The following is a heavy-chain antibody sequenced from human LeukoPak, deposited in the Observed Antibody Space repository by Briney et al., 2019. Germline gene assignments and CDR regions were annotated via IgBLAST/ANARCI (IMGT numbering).Heavy chain of an antibody. J-gene: IGHJ5*02. CDR3: AKGNVRHFDT. Sequence: PGGSLRLSCAASGLTFSSYAMSWVRQAPGKGLEWVSSISGSGSNTYYADSLKGRFTISRDNSKNTLYLQMNSLRAEDTAVYYCAKGNVRHFDTWGQGTLVTVSS. CDR2: ISGSGSNT. D-gene: IGHD6-25*01. V-gene: IGHV3-23*01. CDR1: GLTFSSYA.